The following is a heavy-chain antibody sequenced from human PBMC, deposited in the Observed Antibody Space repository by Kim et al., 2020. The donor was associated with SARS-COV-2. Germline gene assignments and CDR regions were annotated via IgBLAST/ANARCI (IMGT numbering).Heavy chain of an antibody. CDR3: TTAGSGYGVR. J-gene: IGHJ4*02. D-gene: IGHD5-12*01. Sequence: GGSLRLSCAASGFTFSNVNMAWVRQAPGKGLEWVGHFKSKTEGGTTDYPATVKGRFIISRDDSKNTLYLQMNSLKTEDTAVYYCTTAGSGYGVRWGQGTLVTVSS. V-gene: IGHV3-15*01. CDR1: GFTFSNVN. CDR2: FKSKTEGGTT.